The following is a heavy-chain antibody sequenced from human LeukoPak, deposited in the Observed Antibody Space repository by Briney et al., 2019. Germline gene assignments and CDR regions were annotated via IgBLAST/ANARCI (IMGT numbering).Heavy chain of an antibody. CDR1: GASVNNTTFY. J-gene: IGHJ2*01. D-gene: IGHD3-10*01. CDR2: VYYSGTT. Sequence: SETLSLTCTASGASVNNTTFYWNWIRQHPGKGLEWIGYVYYSGTTHYNPSLKSRLTISIDTSRNQLFLKLASVTAADTAVYYCARDSYYGSGSSNWYFDLWGRGTLVTVSS. CDR3: ARDSYYGSGSSNWYFDL. V-gene: IGHV4-31*03.